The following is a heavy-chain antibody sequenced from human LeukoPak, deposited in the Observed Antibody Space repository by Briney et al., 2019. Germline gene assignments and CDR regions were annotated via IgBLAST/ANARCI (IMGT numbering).Heavy chain of an antibody. J-gene: IGHJ4*02. CDR1: GFTVSTNH. CDR2: IYSGGGT. CDR3: ARTSIAVAATYGLDY. V-gene: IGHV3-53*01. D-gene: IGHD6-19*01. Sequence: GSLRLSCAASGFTVSTNHMTWVRQAPGKGLDWVSVIYSGGGTYYADSVKGRFTISRDNSKNTLYLQMNSLRAEDTAVYYCARTSIAVAATYGLDYWGQGILVTVSS.